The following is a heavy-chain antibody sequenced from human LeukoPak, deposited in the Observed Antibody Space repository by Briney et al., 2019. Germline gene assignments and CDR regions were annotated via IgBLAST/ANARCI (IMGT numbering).Heavy chain of an antibody. J-gene: IGHJ4*02. CDR3: ARHHDILTGYVDY. D-gene: IGHD3-9*01. V-gene: IGHV4-38-2*01. CDR1: GYSISSGYY. CDR2: IYHSGST. Sequence: SETLSLTCAVSGYSISSGYYWGWIRQPPGKGREWIGSIYHSGSTYYNPSLKSRVTISVDTSKNQFSLKLSSVTAADTAVYCCARHHDILTGYVDYWGQGTLVTVSS.